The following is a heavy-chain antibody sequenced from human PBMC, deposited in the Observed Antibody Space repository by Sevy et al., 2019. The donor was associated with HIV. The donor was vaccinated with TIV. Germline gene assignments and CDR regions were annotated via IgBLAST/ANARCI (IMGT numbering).Heavy chain of an antibody. CDR3: ARESIAVAGIGYYFHY. CDR2: IWYDGSNK. Sequence: QPGGSLRLSCAAFGFTYNGYGMHWVRQAPGKGLEWVAVIWYDGSNKEYEDSVKGQFTISRDNSKNTLYLQMNNLRAEDTAVYYCARESIAVAGIGYYFHYWGQGTLVTVSS. J-gene: IGHJ4*02. CDR1: GFTYNGYG. D-gene: IGHD6-19*01. V-gene: IGHV3-33*01.